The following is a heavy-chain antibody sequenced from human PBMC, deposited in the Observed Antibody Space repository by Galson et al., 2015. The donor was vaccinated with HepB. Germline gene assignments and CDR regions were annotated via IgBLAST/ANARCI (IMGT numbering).Heavy chain of an antibody. J-gene: IGHJ6*02. D-gene: IGHD2-2*01. Sequence: SLRLSCAASGFTFSSYAMTWVRQAPGKGLEWVSAISGGGSSTYYADSVKGRFTVSRDSSKNSLYLQMNSLRAEDTAVYYCAREGYCSSTSCPYYYYYGMDVWGQGTTVTVSS. CDR2: ISGGGSST. CDR1: GFTFSSYA. V-gene: IGHV3-23*01. CDR3: AREGYCSSTSCPYYYYYGMDV.